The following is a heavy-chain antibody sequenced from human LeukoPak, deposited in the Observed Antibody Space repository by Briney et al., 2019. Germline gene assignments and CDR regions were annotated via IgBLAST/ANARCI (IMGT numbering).Heavy chain of an antibody. CDR2: INHSGST. Sequence: SETLSLTCAVYGGSFSGYYWSWIRQPPGKGLEWIGEINHSGSTNYNPSLKSRVTISVDTSKNQFSLKLSSVTAADTAVYYCARAPYFVSSPSCKKKRYYYYGRDFWGQGTTVPVSS. V-gene: IGHV4-34*01. D-gene: IGHD2-2*01. CDR3: ARAPYFVSSPSCKKKRYYYYGRDF. CDR1: GGSFSGYY. J-gene: IGHJ6*02.